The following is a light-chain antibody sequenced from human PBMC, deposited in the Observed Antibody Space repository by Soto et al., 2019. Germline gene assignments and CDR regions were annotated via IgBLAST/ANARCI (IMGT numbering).Light chain of an antibody. Sequence: QSALTQPASVSGSPGQSITISCTGTSSDVGSYNLVSWYQQHPGKAPKLMIYEGSKRPSGVSNRFSGSKSGNTASLTISGLQAEDEAAYYCCSYAGSSTYVFGTGPKLTVL. CDR1: SSDVGSYNL. CDR3: CSYAGSSTYV. CDR2: EGS. J-gene: IGLJ1*01. V-gene: IGLV2-23*01.